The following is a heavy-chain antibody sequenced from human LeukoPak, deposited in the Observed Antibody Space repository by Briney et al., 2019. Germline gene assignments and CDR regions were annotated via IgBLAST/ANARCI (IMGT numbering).Heavy chain of an antibody. D-gene: IGHD5-12*01. CDR3: ARDLVATTTSDYYGMDV. Sequence: PSETLSLTCTVSGGSISSGGYYWSWIRQHPGKGLEWIGYIYYSGSTYYNPSLKSRVTISVDTSKNQFSLKLSSVTAADTAVYYCARDLVATTTSDYYGMDVWGKGTTVTVSS. V-gene: IGHV4-31*03. CDR1: GGSISSGGYY. J-gene: IGHJ6*04. CDR2: IYYSGST.